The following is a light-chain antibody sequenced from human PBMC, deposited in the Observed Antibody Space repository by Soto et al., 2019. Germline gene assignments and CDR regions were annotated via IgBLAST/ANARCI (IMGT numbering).Light chain of an antibody. J-gene: IGKJ4*01. CDR1: QSISSW. CDR2: KAS. V-gene: IGKV1-5*03. CDR3: QQYNSYLLT. Sequence: DIQMTQSPSTLSASVGDRVTITCRASQSISSWLAWYQQNPGKAPKLLIYKASSLDSGVPSRFSGSGSGTEYTLTISSLQPDDFATYYCQQYNSYLLTFGGGTKVEIK.